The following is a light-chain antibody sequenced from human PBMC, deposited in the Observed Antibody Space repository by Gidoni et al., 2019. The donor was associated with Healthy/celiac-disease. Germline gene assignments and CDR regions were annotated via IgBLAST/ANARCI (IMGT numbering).Light chain of an antibody. CDR1: QSVLYSSNNKNY. CDR2: WAS. V-gene: IGKV4-1*01. J-gene: IGKJ4*01. CDR3: QQYYSTPT. Sequence: DIVITQSPDSLAGSLGERATINCKSSQSVLYSSNNKNYLAWYQQKPGQPPKLLIYWASTRASGVPDRFSGSGSGTDFTLTISSLQAEDVAVYYCQQYYSTPTFGGXTKVEIK.